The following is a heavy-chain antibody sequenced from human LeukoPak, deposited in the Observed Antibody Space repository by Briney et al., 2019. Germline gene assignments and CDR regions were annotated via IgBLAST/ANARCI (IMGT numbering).Heavy chain of an antibody. CDR3: ARSPTMNDSGDRNSYYYYGMDV. J-gene: IGHJ6*02. D-gene: IGHD4-17*01. CDR2: IYFSGST. V-gene: IGHV4-39*01. CDR1: GASISSSSYY. Sequence: SETLSLTCTVSGASISSSSYYWGRIRQPPGKGLEWIGCIYFSGSTYYNPSLKSRVTISVDTSKNQFSLKLSSVTAADTAVYYCARSPTMNDSGDRNSYYYYGMDVWGQGTTVTVSS.